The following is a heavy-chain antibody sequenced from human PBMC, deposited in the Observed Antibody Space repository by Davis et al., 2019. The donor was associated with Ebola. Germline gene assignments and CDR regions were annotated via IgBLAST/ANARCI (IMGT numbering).Heavy chain of an antibody. CDR1: GFTFANAW. CDR2: IKSKTDGETT. J-gene: IGHJ1*01. Sequence: GESLKISCAASGFTFANAWMTWVRQAPGKGLEWVGRIKSKTDGETTEYAAPVKGRFTISRDDSKTTLDLQMNSLKTEDTAVYYCAIGGEYFQYWGQGTVVTVSS. V-gene: IGHV3-15*01. CDR3: AIGGEYFQY.